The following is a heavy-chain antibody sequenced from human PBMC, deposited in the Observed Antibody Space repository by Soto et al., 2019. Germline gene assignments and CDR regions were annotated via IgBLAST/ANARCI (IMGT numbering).Heavy chain of an antibody. CDR1: GFTITYNS. CDR3: ARGKLDDYGDFGGTFDL. D-gene: IGHD4-17*01. CDR2: ADMRGAT. V-gene: IGHV3-66*01. J-gene: IGHJ3*01. Sequence: EVRLVESGGALVQPGGSLRLSCAPSGFTITYNSIGWVRQAPGKGLDWVSCADMRGATYYADSVRGRFTVSRDTSRNIVDLQMNSLTTADTAIYFCARGKLDDYGDFGGTFDLWGQGTMVTVSS.